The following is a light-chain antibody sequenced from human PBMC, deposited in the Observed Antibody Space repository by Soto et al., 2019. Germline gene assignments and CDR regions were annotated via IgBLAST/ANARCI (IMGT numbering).Light chain of an antibody. Sequence: EIVLTQSPGTLSLSPGERVTLSCMASQSVSSTYLAWYQQKPGQAPTLLIFGASSRATGIPDRFSGSGSGTDFALTLSGLEPEDFAAYYCQQYGTTPRNFGQGNTLEI. CDR3: QQYGTTPRN. CDR1: QSVSSTY. V-gene: IGKV3-20*01. CDR2: GAS. J-gene: IGKJ2*01.